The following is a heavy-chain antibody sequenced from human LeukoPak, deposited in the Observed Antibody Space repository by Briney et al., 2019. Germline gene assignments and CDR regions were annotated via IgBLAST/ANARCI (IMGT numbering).Heavy chain of an antibody. V-gene: IGHV4-59*01. CDR3: ARGKRLDY. CDR1: GESMSNYF. Sequence: NPSPCLSLACTVAGESMSNYFWSWIRHPPRKGQKWIGCIFYSGSTNYSPSLMSRVTISVDTSKNQFSLTVSSVTAADTAVYYCARGKRLDYWGQGTLVTVSS. CDR2: IFYSGST. J-gene: IGHJ4*02.